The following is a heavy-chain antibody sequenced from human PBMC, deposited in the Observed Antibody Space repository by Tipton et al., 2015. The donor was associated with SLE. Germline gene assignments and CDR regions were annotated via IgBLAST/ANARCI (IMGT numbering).Heavy chain of an antibody. V-gene: IGHV5-51*03. CDR2: IFPGNTDT. CDR1: GYDFFGHW. Sequence: QLVQSGAEVKKSGESLTISCQGSGYDFFGHWIAWVRQKAGKGPEYMGIIFPGNTDTRYSPSFQGQVTISADKSINTAYLQWRRLNASDTAIYYCARYMGESLLKNWFDPWGQRTLGTVSS. J-gene: IGHJ5*02. D-gene: IGHD2/OR15-2a*01. CDR3: ARYMGESLLKNWFDP.